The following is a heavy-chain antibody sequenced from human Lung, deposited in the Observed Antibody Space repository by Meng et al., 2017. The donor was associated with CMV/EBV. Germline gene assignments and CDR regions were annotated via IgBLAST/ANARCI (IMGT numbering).Heavy chain of an antibody. J-gene: IGHJ4*02. CDR2: ISSSSSYI. Sequence: SCAASGFTFSSYSMNWVRQVPGKGLEWVSSISSSSSYIYYADSVKGRFTISRDNAKNSLYLQMNSLRAEDTAVYYCARGPITFGGVIVTDGWLNFDYWXQGTLVTVSS. V-gene: IGHV3-21*01. CDR1: GFTFSSYS. CDR3: ARGPITFGGVIVTDGWLNFDY. D-gene: IGHD3-16*02.